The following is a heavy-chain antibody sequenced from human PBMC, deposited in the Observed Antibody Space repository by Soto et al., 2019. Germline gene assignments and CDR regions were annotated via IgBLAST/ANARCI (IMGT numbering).Heavy chain of an antibody. V-gene: IGHV1-8*01. CDR2: MNPNSGNT. CDR3: ARGLTIFGVVPTPIDY. CDR1: GYTFTSYD. D-gene: IGHD3-3*01. Sequence: ASVKVSCKXSGYTFTSYDINWVRQATGQGLEWMGWMNPNSGNTGYAQKLQGRVTMTRNTSISTAYMELSSLRSEDTAVYYCARGLTIFGVVPTPIDYRGQGTLVTVSS. J-gene: IGHJ4*02.